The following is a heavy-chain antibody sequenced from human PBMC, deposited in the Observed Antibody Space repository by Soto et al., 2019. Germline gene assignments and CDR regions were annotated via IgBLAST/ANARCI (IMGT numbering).Heavy chain of an antibody. D-gene: IGHD4-17*01. CDR2: IYYSGST. J-gene: IGHJ4*02. V-gene: IGHV4-59*08. Sequence: SETLSLTCTVSGGSISSYYWSWIRQPPGRGLEWIGYIYYSGSTNYNPSLKSRVTISVDTSKNQFSLKLSSVTAADTAVYYCARRYGDYFDFWGQGILVTVSS. CDR1: GGSISSYY. CDR3: ARRYGDYFDF.